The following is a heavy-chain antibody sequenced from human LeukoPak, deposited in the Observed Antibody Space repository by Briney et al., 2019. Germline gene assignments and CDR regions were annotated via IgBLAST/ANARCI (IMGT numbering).Heavy chain of an antibody. Sequence: GGSLRLSCAASGFTFSNYAMTWVRQAPGKGLGWFSGISGSGYPTYYADSVKGRFTISRDNSRNMVDLEMSSLRAEDTAVYYCAKGLHPSGWLPFDYWGQGILVTVSS. CDR3: AKGLHPSGWLPFDY. CDR1: GFTFSNYA. D-gene: IGHD6-19*01. CDR2: ISGSGYPT. J-gene: IGHJ4*02. V-gene: IGHV3-23*01.